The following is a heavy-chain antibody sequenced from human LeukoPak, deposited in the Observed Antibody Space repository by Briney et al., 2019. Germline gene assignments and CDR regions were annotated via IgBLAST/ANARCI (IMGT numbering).Heavy chain of an antibody. D-gene: IGHD1-26*01. CDR2: VNADGGNT. J-gene: IGHJ4*02. CDR3: TKRVKYGGTWDHFAD. Sequence: GGSLRLSCAASGFTFDNYRMSWVRQAPGKGLEWVSTVNADGGNTYYADSVKGRFTISRDNSKSTLILQMDSLRVEDTALYYCTKRVKYGGTWDHFADWGQGTLVTVSS. V-gene: IGHV3-23*01. CDR1: GFTFDNYR.